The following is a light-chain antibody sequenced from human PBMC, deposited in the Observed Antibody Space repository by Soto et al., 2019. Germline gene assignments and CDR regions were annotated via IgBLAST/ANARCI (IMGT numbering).Light chain of an antibody. CDR3: QQYNNWPRT. V-gene: IGKV3-15*01. Sequence: EIVMTQFPATMSVSPGEKATLSCRASQSVGSKLAWYWQKPGQSPRLLIYGASTRATGVPARFSGGGSGTEFTLTISSLQSEDFAIYYCQQYNNWPRTFGQGTKV. CDR1: QSVGSK. CDR2: GAS. J-gene: IGKJ1*01.